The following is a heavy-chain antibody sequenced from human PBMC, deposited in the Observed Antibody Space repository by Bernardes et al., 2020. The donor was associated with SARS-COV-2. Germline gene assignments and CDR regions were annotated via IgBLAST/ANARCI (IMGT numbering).Heavy chain of an antibody. V-gene: IGHV3-11*05. CDR3: ARDKDIVVVPAAILHAFDI. CDR2: ISSSSSYT. CDR1: GFTFSDYY. Sequence: GGSLRLSCAASGFTFSDYYMSWIRQAPGKGLEWVSYISSSSSYTNYADSVKGRFTISRDNAKNSLYLQMNSLRAEDTAVYYCARDKDIVVVPAAILHAFDIWGQGTMVTVSS. D-gene: IGHD2-2*01. J-gene: IGHJ3*02.